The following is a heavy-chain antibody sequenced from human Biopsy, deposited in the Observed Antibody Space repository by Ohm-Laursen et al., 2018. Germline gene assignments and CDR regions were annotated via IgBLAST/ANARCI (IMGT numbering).Heavy chain of an antibody. V-gene: IGHV3-21*06. CDR1: GFTFSSYA. D-gene: IGHD6-6*01. CDR3: ARERGRKSIAATDY. Sequence: SLRLSCTVPGFTFSSYAMEWVRQAPGKGLEWVSSIAERSTYISYADSVKGRFTISRDNAQNSLYLQMNNLRVEDTAVYYCARERGRKSIAATDYWGQGVLVTVSS. CDR2: IAERSTYI. J-gene: IGHJ4*02.